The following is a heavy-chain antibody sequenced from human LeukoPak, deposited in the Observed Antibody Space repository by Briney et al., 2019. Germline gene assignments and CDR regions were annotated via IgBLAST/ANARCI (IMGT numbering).Heavy chain of an antibody. Sequence: PGGSLRLSCAASGFTFGNFWMTWVRQAPEKGLEWVGRIRTKTDGGAIDYTAPVKGRFTISRDDSTSTLYLQMDSLKTEDTAVYYCTTHGTSTATRANYWGQGTLVTVSS. CDR1: GFTFGNFW. CDR3: TTHGTSTATRANY. V-gene: IGHV3-15*01. CDR2: IRTKTDGGAI. J-gene: IGHJ4*02. D-gene: IGHD2-21*02.